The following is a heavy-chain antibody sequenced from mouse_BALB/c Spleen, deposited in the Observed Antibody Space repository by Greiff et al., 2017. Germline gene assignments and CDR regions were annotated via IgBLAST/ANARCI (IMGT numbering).Heavy chain of an antibody. CDR1: GFTFSSYA. Sequence: EVKVEESGGGLVKPGGSLKLSCAASGFTFSSYAMSWVRQSPEKRLEWVAEISSGGSYTYYPDTVTGRFTISRDNAKNTLYLEMSSLRSEDTAMYYCARDRVTTGFAYWGQGTLVTVSA. CDR3: ARDRVTTGFAY. J-gene: IGHJ3*01. CDR2: ISSGGSYT. D-gene: IGHD2-2*01. V-gene: IGHV5-9-4*01.